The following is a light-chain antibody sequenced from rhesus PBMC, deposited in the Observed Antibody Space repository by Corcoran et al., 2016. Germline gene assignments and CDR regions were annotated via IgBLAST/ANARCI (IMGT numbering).Light chain of an antibody. V-gene: IGKV1-22*01. J-gene: IGKJ4*01. CDR3: LQYSSSPLT. CDR1: QSISSW. Sequence: DIQMTQSPSSLSASVGDTVTITCRASQSISSWLDWYQQKPGKAPKLLIYKASSLQSGVPSRFSGGGSGTVFTLTISSRKPEDFATYYCLQYSSSPLTFGGGTKVEIK. CDR2: KAS.